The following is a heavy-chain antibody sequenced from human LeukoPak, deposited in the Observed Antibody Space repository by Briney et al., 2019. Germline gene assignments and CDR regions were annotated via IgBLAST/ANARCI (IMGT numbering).Heavy chain of an antibody. V-gene: IGHV3-9*01. CDR3: VKDYHNYGRGGFEY. CDR2: ISWNSASI. J-gene: IGHJ4*02. Sequence: GRSLRLSCAASGFTFNDYALHWVRQAPGKGLEWVSGISWNSASIGYVDSVKGRLTISRDNAKNSLYLQMNNLRVEDTALYYCVKDYHNYGRGGFEYWGQGALVTVSS. D-gene: IGHD4-17*01. CDR1: GFTFNDYA.